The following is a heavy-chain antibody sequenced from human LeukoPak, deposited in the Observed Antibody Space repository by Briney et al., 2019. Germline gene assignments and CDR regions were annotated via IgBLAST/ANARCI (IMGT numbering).Heavy chain of an antibody. CDR2: MSPNSGNT. D-gene: IGHD3-3*01. Sequence: ASVKVSCKASGYTFTSYDINWVRQATGQGLEWMGWMSPNSGNTGYAQKFQGRVTMTRNTSISTAYMELSSLRSEDTAVYYCARVISPYYDFWSGYYGMDVWGQGTTVTVSS. V-gene: IGHV1-8*01. CDR1: GYTFTSYD. J-gene: IGHJ6*02. CDR3: ARVISPYYDFWSGYYGMDV.